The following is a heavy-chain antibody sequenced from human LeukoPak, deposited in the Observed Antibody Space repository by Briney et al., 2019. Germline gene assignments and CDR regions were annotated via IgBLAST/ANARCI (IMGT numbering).Heavy chain of an antibody. J-gene: IGHJ4*02. Sequence: GGSLRLSCAASGFTFSSYAMHWVRQAPGKGLEWVAVISYDGSNTYYADSVKGRFTISRDNSKNTLYLQMNSLRAEDTAVYFCARDGSSTSPQFDYWGQGTLVTVSS. CDR2: ISYDGSNT. CDR1: GFTFSSYA. CDR3: ARDGSSTSPQFDY. V-gene: IGHV3-30-3*01. D-gene: IGHD2-2*01.